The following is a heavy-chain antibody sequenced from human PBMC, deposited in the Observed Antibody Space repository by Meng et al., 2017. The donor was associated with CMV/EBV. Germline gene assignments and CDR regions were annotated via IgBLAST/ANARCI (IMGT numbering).Heavy chain of an antibody. V-gene: IGHV3-9*01. CDR2: ISWKGGSV. J-gene: IGHJ2*01. CDR3: ARAVGETVVPAAASYFDL. Sequence: SLKISCAASGFTFDDYAMHWVRQAPGKGLEWVSGISWKGGSVGYADSVKGRFTVSRDNAKNSLYLQMNSLRAEDTAVYYCARAVGETVVPAAASYFDLWGRGTLVTVSS. CDR1: GFTFDDYA. D-gene: IGHD2-2*01.